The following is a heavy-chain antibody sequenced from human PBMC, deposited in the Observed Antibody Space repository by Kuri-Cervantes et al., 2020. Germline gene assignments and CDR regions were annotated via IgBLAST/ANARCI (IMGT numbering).Heavy chain of an antibody. CDR1: GGTFSGYY. Sequence: LRRSCAVYGGTFSGYYWNWIRQPPGKGLEWIGEINHSGSTNYNPSLKSRVIISVDTSKNQFSLRVSSVTAADTAVYYCARGLTDINQRSYYDSWAQGTLVTVSS. J-gene: IGHJ4*02. V-gene: IGHV4-34*01. CDR3: ARGLTDINQRSYYDS. CDR2: INHSGST.